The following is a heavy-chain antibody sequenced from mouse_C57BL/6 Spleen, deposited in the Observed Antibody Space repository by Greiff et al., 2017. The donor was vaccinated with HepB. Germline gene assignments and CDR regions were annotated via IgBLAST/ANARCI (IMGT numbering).Heavy chain of an antibody. CDR2: IYPRSGNT. V-gene: IGHV1-81*01. Sequence: QVQLKESGAELARPGASVKLSCKASGYTFTSYGISWVKQRTGQGLEWIGEIYPRSGNTYYNEKFKGKATLTADKSSSTAYMELRSLTSEDSAVYFCARHYYGSSPAWFAYLGQGTLVTVSA. J-gene: IGHJ3*01. D-gene: IGHD1-1*01. CDR1: GYTFTSYG. CDR3: ARHYYGSSPAWFAY.